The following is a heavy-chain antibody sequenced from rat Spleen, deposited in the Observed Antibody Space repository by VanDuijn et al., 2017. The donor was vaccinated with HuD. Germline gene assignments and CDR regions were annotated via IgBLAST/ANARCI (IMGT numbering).Heavy chain of an antibody. J-gene: IGHJ4*01. CDR3: AKENTIAAGGFMDA. V-gene: IGHV5S10*01. CDR2: IIYDGSRT. Sequence: EVQLVESGGGLVQPGRSLKLSCAASGFTFSDYNMAWVRQAPKKGLEWVATIIYDGSRTYYRDSVKGRFTISRDNAKSRLYVQMDSLRSEDTATYYCAKENTIAAGGFMDAWGQGASVTVSS. CDR1: GFTFSDYN. D-gene: IGHD1-2*01.